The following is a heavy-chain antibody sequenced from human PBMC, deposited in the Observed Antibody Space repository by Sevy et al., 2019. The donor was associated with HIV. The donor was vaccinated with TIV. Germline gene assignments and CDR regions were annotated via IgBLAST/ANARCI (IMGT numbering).Heavy chain of an antibody. CDR3: ARHWDIAAAGTPYYYYGMDV. V-gene: IGHV4-39*01. D-gene: IGHD6-13*01. J-gene: IGHJ6*02. Sequence: SETLSLTCTVSGGSISSSSYYWGWIRQPPGKGLEWIGSIYYSGSTYYNPSLKSRVTISVDTSKNQFSLKLSSVTAADTAVYYCARHWDIAAAGTPYYYYGMDVWGQGTTVTVSS. CDR2: IYYSGST. CDR1: GGSISSSSYY.